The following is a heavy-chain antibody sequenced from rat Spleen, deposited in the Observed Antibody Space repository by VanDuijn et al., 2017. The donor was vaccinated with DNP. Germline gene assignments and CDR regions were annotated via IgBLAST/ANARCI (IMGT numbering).Heavy chain of an antibody. D-gene: IGHD1-8*01. CDR3: VRDSRDYGSYADYFDY. V-gene: IGHV5-7*01. CDR2: ISYEGSST. CDR1: GFTFSVYN. J-gene: IGHJ2*01. Sequence: EVQLVESGGDLVRPGGSLKLSCTASGFTFSVYNMAWVRQSPRTGLEWVATISYEGSSTYYRDSVKGRFTISRDNATNTLYLQMNSLRSEDTASYYCVRDSRDYGSYADYFDYWGQGVMVTVSS.